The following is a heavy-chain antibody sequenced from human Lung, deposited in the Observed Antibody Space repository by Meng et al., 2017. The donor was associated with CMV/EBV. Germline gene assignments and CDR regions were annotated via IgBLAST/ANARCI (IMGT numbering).Heavy chain of an antibody. V-gene: IGHV3-74*01. CDR3: ATEFITTAGTRRDY. D-gene: IGHD6-13*01. Sequence: ESLKISCAASGFTFSSYWIHWVRQVPGKGLVWVARINSDGSSTSYADSVKGRFTISRDNAKNTLYLQMNSLRAEDTAVYYCATEFITTAGTRRDYWGQGTLVTVSS. CDR1: GFTFSSYW. J-gene: IGHJ4*02. CDR2: INSDGSST.